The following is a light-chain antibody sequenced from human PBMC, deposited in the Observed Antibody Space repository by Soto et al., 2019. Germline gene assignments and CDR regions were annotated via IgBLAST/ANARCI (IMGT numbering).Light chain of an antibody. J-gene: IGLJ1*01. CDR3: CSYAGSYTYV. CDR2: DVT. CDR1: GSDVGGYKY. V-gene: IGLV2-11*01. Sequence: QSALTQPRSVSGSPGQSVTVSCTGTGSDVGGYKYVSWYQQHPGKAPKLMIYDVTKRPSGVPDRFSGSKSGNTAYLTISGLQADDEADYYCCSYAGSYTYVFGIGTKLTV.